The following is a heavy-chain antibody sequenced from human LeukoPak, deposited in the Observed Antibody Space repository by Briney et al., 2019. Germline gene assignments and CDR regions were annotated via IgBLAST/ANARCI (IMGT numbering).Heavy chain of an antibody. J-gene: IGHJ3*02. CDR1: GFTFSSYE. V-gene: IGHV3-48*03. Sequence: PTGGSLRLSCAASGFTFSSYEMSWVRLAQGKGLEWVSYISSGASVIKYADSVKGRFTVSRDNAKNSLYLQLNSLRAEDTAIYYCAREITDTPDAFDIWGQGTMVTVSS. CDR2: ISSGASVI. CDR3: AREITDTPDAFDI. D-gene: IGHD3-10*01.